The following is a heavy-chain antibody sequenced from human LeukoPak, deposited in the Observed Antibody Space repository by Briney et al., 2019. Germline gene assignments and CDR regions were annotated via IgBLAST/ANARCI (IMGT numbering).Heavy chain of an antibody. CDR3: ARVTWFPGTSYYYMDV. CDR1: GGSISRYY. J-gene: IGHJ6*03. V-gene: IGHV4-59*01. CDR2: ISDSRTT. D-gene: IGHD1-1*01. Sequence: SETLSLTCTVSGGSISRYYWSWIRQPPGKGLEWFGYISDSRTTNYNPSLQSRVTISVDTYKKEFSLKLSSVTAADTAVYYCARVTWFPGTSYYYMDVWGKGTTVTVSS.